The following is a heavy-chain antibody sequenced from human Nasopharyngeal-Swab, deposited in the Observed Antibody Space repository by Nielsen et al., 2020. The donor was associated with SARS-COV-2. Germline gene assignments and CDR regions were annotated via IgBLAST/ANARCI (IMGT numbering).Heavy chain of an antibody. CDR1: GGSISDSSYY. Sequence: SETLSLTCSVSGGSISDSSYYWGWLRQPPGKGLEWIGSAYYSGSTYYNPSLKSRVTISVDTSKNQFSLKLSSVTAADTAVYYCARESRLNYYYYGMDVWGQGTTVTVSS. D-gene: IGHD2-8*01. CDR3: ARESRLNYYYYGMDV. V-gene: IGHV4-39*07. J-gene: IGHJ6*02. CDR2: AYYSGST.